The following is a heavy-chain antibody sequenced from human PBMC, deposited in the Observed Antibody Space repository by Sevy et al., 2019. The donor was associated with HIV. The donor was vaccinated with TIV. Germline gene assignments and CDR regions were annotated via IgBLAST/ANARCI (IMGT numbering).Heavy chain of an antibody. CDR2: IYYSGST. J-gene: IGHJ3*02. Sequence: SETLSLTCTVSGGSISSSSYYWGWIRQPPGKGLEWIGSIYYSGSTYYNPSLKSRVTISVDTSKNQFSLKLSSVTAADTAVYYGARPAIQPASISGGAFDIWGQGTMVTVSS. CDR3: ARPAIQPASISGGAFDI. V-gene: IGHV4-39*01. CDR1: GGSISSSSYY. D-gene: IGHD3-10*01.